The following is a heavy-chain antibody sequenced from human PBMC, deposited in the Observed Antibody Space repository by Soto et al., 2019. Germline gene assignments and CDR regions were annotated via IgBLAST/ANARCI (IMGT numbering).Heavy chain of an antibody. J-gene: IGHJ4*02. CDR1: GFTFSRDG. D-gene: IGHD4-17*01. Sequence: GGSLRLSFAASGFTFSRDGMSWVRQAPGKGLXWVXLIXXNXXXXXYXXSVKGRLTISRDNTKNTLFLQMNSLRAEDTAVYYCAKERATTTAFDYWGQGALVTASS. CDR3: AKERATTTAFDY. V-gene: IGHV3-23*01. CDR2: IXXNXXXX.